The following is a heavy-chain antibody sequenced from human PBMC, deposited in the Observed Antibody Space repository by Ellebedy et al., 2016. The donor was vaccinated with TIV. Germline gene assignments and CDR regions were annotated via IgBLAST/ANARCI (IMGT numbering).Heavy chain of an antibody. CDR2: VYYSGNT. CDR1: GDSVGRSNYY. CDR3: ARAYYNDYFDS. J-gene: IGHJ4*02. Sequence: MPSETLSLTCTVSGDSVGRSNYYWGWIRQPPGKGLEWLGSVYYSGNTHYDPSLWGRVSISIDTSQNQFSLRLTSLTAADTAVYYCARAYYNDYFDSWGQGIPVTVSS. V-gene: IGHV4-39*02. D-gene: IGHD1-26*01.